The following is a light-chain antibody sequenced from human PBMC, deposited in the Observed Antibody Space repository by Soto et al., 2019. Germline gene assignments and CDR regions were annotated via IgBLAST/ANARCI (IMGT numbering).Light chain of an antibody. J-gene: IGKJ5*01. CDR1: QSVNYN. Sequence: EIVMTQSPATLSVSPGERATLSCTASQSVNYNLAWYHQKPGQAPSLLIYSASTRATGTPARFSGSGSGTDFTLTITSRESEDFAVYYCQQYNDWPPSTFGQGTRLDIK. V-gene: IGKV3D-15*01. CDR2: SAS. CDR3: QQYNDWPPST.